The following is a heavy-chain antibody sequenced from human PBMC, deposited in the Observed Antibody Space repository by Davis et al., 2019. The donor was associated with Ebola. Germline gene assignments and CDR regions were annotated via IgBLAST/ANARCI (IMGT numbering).Heavy chain of an antibody. V-gene: IGHV5-51*01. J-gene: IGHJ2*01. CDR2: IYPSDSDT. CDR3: ARLYGPGHYLNWYFNL. Sequence: KVSCKGSGYSFINYWIGWVRRMPGRGLEWMGMIYPSDSDTRYSPSFQGQVIISADESINTAYLQWNTLQASDTAVYYCARLYGPGHYLNWYFNLWGRGTLVTVSS. D-gene: IGHD3-10*01. CDR1: GYSFINYW.